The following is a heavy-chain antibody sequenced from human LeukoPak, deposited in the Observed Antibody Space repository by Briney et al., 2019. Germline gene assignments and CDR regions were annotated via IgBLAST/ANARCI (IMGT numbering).Heavy chain of an antibody. D-gene: IGHD3-16*02. V-gene: IGHV3-33*01. CDR2: IWSDGSNE. J-gene: IGHJ4*02. Sequence: GGSLRLSCAASGFTFSRHGMHWVRQAPGKGLEWVAVIWSDGSNEDYADSVKGRFTISRDNSKNTLYLQMNSLRAEDTAVYYCARDPGLSPFDYWGQGTLVTASS. CDR1: GFTFSRHG. CDR3: ARDPGLSPFDY.